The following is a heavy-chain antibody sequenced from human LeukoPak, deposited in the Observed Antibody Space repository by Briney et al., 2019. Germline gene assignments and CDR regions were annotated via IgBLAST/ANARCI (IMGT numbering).Heavy chain of an antibody. Sequence: SVKVSCKASGGTFSSYAISWVRQAPGQGLEWMGRIIPILGIANYAQKFQGRVTITADKSTSTAYMGLSSLRSEDTAVYYCARESSGSGSYYYGMDVWGQGTTVTVSS. CDR2: IIPILGIA. J-gene: IGHJ6*02. D-gene: IGHD3-10*01. CDR1: GGTFSSYA. V-gene: IGHV1-69*04. CDR3: ARESSGSGSYYYGMDV.